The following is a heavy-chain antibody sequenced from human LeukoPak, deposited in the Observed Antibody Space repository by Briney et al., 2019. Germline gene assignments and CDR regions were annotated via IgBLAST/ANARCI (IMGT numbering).Heavy chain of an antibody. CDR2: IYYSGST. Sequence: KPSETLSLTCTVSGGSISSSSYYWGWIRQPPGKGLEWIGSIYYSGSTYYNPSLKSRVTISVDTSKNQFSLKLSSVTAADTAVYYCWTRGATTISYTDYWGQGTLVTVSS. D-gene: IGHD1-26*01. CDR1: GGSISSSSYY. CDR3: WTRGATTISYTDY. J-gene: IGHJ4*02. V-gene: IGHV4-39*01.